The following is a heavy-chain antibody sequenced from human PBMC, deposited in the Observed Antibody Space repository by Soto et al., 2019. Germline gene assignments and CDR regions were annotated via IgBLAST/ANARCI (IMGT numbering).Heavy chain of an antibody. Sequence: EVQLLESGGGLVQPGGSLRLSCAASGFTFSSYAMSWVRQAPGKGLEWVSAISGSGGSTYYADSVKGRFTISRDNSKNTLYLQMNSLRAEDTAVYYCAKLQYSYDSHEEVPRLEGAFDIWGQGTMGTVSS. CDR1: GFTFSSYA. CDR2: ISGSGGST. CDR3: AKLQYSYDSHEEVPRLEGAFDI. V-gene: IGHV3-23*01. D-gene: IGHD5-18*01. J-gene: IGHJ3*02.